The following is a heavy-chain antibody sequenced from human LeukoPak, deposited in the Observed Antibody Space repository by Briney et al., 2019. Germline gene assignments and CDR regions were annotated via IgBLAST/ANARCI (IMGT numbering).Heavy chain of an antibody. Sequence: SVKVSCMASGYTFTRYYMHSVRQAPGQGLEGMGWMNPNSGNTGYAQKLQGRVTMTRNTSISTAYMELSSLRSEDTAVYYCARGKKITMVRGVTNYYYYYMDVWGKGTTVTISS. CDR2: MNPNSGNT. J-gene: IGHJ6*03. CDR3: ARGKKITMVRGVTNYYYYYMDV. D-gene: IGHD3-10*01. CDR1: GYTFTRYY. V-gene: IGHV1-8*02.